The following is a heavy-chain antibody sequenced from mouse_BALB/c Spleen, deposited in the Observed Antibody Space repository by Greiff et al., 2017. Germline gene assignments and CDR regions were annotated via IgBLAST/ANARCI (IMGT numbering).Heavy chain of an antibody. CDR2: ISYRGST. Sequence: EVKLVESGPGLVKPSQSLSLTCTVTGYSITSDYAWNWIRQFPGNKLEWMGYISYRGSTSYNPSLKSRISITRDTSKNQFFLQLNSVTTEDTATYYCARSFYDYDDGYAMDYWGQGTSVTVSS. J-gene: IGHJ4*01. CDR3: ARSFYDYDDGYAMDY. CDR1: GYSITSDYA. D-gene: IGHD2-4*01. V-gene: IGHV3-2*02.